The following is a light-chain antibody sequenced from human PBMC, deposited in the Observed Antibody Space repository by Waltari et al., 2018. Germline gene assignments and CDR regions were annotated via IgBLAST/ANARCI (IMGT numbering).Light chain of an antibody. V-gene: IGLV2-14*03. CDR2: YVS. Sequence: QSALTQPASVSGSPGQSITISCTGTRNDVGGYNFVSWYQQPPGKAPQLIIYYVSDRPSGVSNRFSGSKSDNTASLTISGLQAEDEADYYCSSFTKNSLYVFGTGTKVTVL. CDR3: SSFTKNSLYV. J-gene: IGLJ1*01. CDR1: RNDVGGYNF.